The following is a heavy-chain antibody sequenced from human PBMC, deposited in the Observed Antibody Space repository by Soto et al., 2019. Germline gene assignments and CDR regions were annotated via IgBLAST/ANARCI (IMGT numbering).Heavy chain of an antibody. Sequence: KPSETLSLTCTVSGGSISSYYWSWIRQPPGKGLEWIGYIYYSGSTNYNPSLRSRVTIAVATSKNHFSLKLTSVTAADTAVYYCARHDYNDYVNPFDYWGQGTLGTVSS. J-gene: IGHJ4*02. D-gene: IGHD4-17*01. CDR3: ARHDYNDYVNPFDY. V-gene: IGHV4-59*01. CDR1: GGSISSYY. CDR2: IYYSGST.